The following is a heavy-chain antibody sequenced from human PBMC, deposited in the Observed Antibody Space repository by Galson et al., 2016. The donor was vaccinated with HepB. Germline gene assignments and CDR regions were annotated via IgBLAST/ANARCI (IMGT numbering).Heavy chain of an antibody. D-gene: IGHD3-3*01. Sequence: SLRLSCAASGFTFSVYSMNWVRQAPGKGLEWVSSISSSSYIYYADSVKDRFTISRDNAKNSLYLQMNSLRAEDTAVYYCARYLEGYGSGGMDVWGQGTTVTVSS. J-gene: IGHJ6*02. CDR2: ISSSSYI. CDR3: ARYLEGYGSGGMDV. V-gene: IGHV3-21*01. CDR1: GFTFSVYS.